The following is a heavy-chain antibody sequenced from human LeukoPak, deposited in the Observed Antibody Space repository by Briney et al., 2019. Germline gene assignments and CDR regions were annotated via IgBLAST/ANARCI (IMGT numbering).Heavy chain of an antibody. J-gene: IGHJ5*02. CDR2: INHSGST. CDR3: ASQIVVVPAAMGGWFDP. CDR1: GGSFSGYY. Sequence: PSETLSLTCAVYGGSFSGYYWSWIRQPPGEGLEWIGEINHSGSTNYNPSLKSRVTISVDTSKNQFSLKLSSVTAADTAVYYCASQIVVVPAAMGGWFDPWGQGTLVTVSS. V-gene: IGHV4-34*01. D-gene: IGHD2-2*01.